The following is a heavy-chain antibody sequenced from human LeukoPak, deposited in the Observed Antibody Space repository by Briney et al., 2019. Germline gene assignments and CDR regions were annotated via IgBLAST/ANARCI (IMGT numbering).Heavy chain of an antibody. CDR3: ARTGLAPVGGGADY. V-gene: IGHV4-38-2*01. Sequence: SETLSPTCAVSGYSISSGYYWGWIRQPPGKGLEWIGSMYHGRGIYYNPSLRSRVTISEDTPKNQFFLRLNSVTAADTAVYYCARTGLAPVGGGADYWGQGTLVTVSS. CDR2: MYHGRGI. J-gene: IGHJ4*02. D-gene: IGHD6-13*01. CDR1: GYSISSGYY.